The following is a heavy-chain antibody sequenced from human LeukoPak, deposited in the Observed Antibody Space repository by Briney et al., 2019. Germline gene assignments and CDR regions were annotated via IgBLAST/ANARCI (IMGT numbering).Heavy chain of an antibody. CDR1: GYTFTSYY. J-gene: IGHJ6*03. Sequence: ASVKVSCKASGYTFTSYYMHWVRQAPGQGLEWMGIINPSGGSTSYAQKFQGRVTMTRDMSTSTVHMELSSLRAEDTAVYYCARDCERSYFPSGLPHSGYMDVWGKGTTVIVSS. CDR2: INPSGGST. V-gene: IGHV1-46*01. D-gene: IGHD1-26*01. CDR3: ARDCERSYFPSGLPHSGYMDV.